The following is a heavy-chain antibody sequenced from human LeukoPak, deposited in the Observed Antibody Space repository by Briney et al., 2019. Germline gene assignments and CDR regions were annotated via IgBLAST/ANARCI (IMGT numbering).Heavy chain of an antibody. CDR1: GFTVSSNY. D-gene: IGHD3-10*01. Sequence: GGSLRLSCAASGFTVSSNYMSWVRQAPEKGLEWVSVLYSVGTTYYADSVKGRFTISRDNPKNTLYLQMNSLRAEDTAVYYCARPPGRTGAFDIWGQGTMVTVSS. V-gene: IGHV3-53*01. CDR3: ARPPGRTGAFDI. CDR2: LYSVGTT. J-gene: IGHJ3*02.